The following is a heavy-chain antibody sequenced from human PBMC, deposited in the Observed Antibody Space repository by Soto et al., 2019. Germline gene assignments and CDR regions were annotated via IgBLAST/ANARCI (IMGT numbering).Heavy chain of an antibody. D-gene: IGHD3-16*02. V-gene: IGHV1-2*04. Sequence: ASVKVSCKASGYSFTDYHIHWVRQAPGQGLEWLGRINPKSGGTSTAQKFQGWVTMTTDTSISTASMELTRLTSDDTAIYYCARGDSTDRSNGACSFFYYYDMDVWGLG. CDR3: ARGDSTDRSNGACSFFYYYDMDV. CDR2: INPKSGGT. J-gene: IGHJ6*02. CDR1: GYSFTDYH.